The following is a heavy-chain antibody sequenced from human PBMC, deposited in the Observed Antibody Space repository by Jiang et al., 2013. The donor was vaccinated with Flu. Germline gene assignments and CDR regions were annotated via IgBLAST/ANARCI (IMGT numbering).Heavy chain of an antibody. CDR1: GYTFTSYY. CDR3: ARHFNYGSGSYSPDFDY. V-gene: IGHV1-46*01. Sequence: QLVESGAEVKKPGASVKVSCKASGYTFTSYYMHWVRQAPGQGLEWMGIINPSGGSTSYAQKFQGRVTMTRDTSTSTVYMELSSLRSEDTAVYYCARHFNYGSGSYSPDFDYWGQGTLVTVSS. D-gene: IGHD3-10*01. CDR2: INPSGGST. J-gene: IGHJ4*02.